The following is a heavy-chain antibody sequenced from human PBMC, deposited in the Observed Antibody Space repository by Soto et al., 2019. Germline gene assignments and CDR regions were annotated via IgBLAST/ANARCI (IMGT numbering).Heavy chain of an antibody. Sequence: GASVKVSCKASGYTFTSYYMHRVRQAPGQGLEWMGIINPSGGSTSYAQKFQGRVTMTRDTSTSTVYMELSSLRSEDTAVYYCARPYYYDSSGYSFDYWGQGTLVTVSS. V-gene: IGHV1-46*01. CDR2: INPSGGST. D-gene: IGHD3-22*01. J-gene: IGHJ4*02. CDR3: ARPYYYDSSGYSFDY. CDR1: GYTFTSYY.